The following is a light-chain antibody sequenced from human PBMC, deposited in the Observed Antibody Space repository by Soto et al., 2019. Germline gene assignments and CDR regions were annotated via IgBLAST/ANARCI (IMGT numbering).Light chain of an antibody. CDR2: GAS. J-gene: IGKJ1*01. V-gene: IGKV3-15*01. Sequence: EIVMTQSPATLSVSPGERATLSCRASQRVSSNLAWYQQKPCQAPRLLIYGASTRATGIPARFSGSGSGTEFTLTISNLQSEDFAVYYCQQYNNWPRGTFGQGTKVEIK. CDR1: QRVSSN. CDR3: QQYNNWPRGT.